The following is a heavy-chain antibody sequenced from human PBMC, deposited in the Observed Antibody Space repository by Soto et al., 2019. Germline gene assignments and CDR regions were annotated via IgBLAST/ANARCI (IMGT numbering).Heavy chain of an antibody. J-gene: IGHJ5*01. Sequence: EVQLLESGGGLVQPGGSLRLSCAASGFTFSSYAMSWVRQAPGKGLEWVSAISGSGGSTYYADSVKGRFTISRDNSKNTLYLQMNSLRAEDTAVYYCAKDALKYDFWSGYKTAGDSWGQGTLVTVSS. CDR1: GFTFSSYA. CDR2: ISGSGGST. V-gene: IGHV3-23*01. CDR3: AKDALKYDFWSGYKTAGDS. D-gene: IGHD3-3*01.